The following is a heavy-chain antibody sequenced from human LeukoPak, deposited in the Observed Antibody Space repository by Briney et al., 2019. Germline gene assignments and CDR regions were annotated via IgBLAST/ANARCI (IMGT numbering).Heavy chain of an antibody. D-gene: IGHD2-15*01. J-gene: IGHJ4*02. CDR1: GFTFSGYA. Sequence: GESLRLSCAASGFTFSGYAMSWVRQAPGKGLEWVSGISASAGGTYYAESVKGRFTIFRDNSKNTLYLQLDSLTAEDTAVYYCAKLVGAAPTDYWGQGTLVTVSS. CDR3: AKLVGAAPTDY. CDR2: ISASAGGT. V-gene: IGHV3-23*01.